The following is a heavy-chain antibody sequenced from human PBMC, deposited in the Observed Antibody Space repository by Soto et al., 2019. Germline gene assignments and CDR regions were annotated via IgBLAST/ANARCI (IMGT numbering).Heavy chain of an antibody. V-gene: IGHV4-59*01. CDR3: ARTSRFEY. Sequence: SETLSLTCTVSGASISRYYWSWIRQSPGKGLEWIGYLYNTGSTIYNPSLKSRVTISVDTSKNQFSLKMNSVTAADTAVYYCARTSRFEYWGQGTLVTAPQ. J-gene: IGHJ4*02. D-gene: IGHD6-6*01. CDR2: LYNTGST. CDR1: GASISRYY.